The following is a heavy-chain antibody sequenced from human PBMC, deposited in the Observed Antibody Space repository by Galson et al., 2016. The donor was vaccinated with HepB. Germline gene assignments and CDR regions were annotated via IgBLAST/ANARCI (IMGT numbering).Heavy chain of an antibody. CDR1: GYTFTSYG. CDR2: ISAYNAYR. CDR3: ARSGDGNWFES. J-gene: IGHJ5*01. D-gene: IGHD2-21*02. Sequence: SVKVSCKASGYTFTSYGIGWVRQAPGQGLEWMGWISAYNAYRDYPQKLQGRVAMTTDTSTSTAYMERSSLRSDDTAVYYCARSGDGNWFESWGQGTLVTVSS. V-gene: IGHV1-18*04.